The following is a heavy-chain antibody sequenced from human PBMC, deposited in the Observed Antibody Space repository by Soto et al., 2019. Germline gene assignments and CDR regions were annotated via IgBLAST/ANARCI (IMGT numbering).Heavy chain of an antibody. CDR3: ARGRTGEDGYFDR. Sequence: GGSLRLSCAASGFTFSSYWMSWVRQAPGKGLEWVANIKQDGSEKYYVDSVKGRFTISRDNAKNSLYLQMNSLRAEDMAVYYCARGRTGEDGYFDRWGRGTLVTVSS. V-gene: IGHV3-7*03. D-gene: IGHD7-27*01. CDR2: IKQDGSEK. J-gene: IGHJ2*01. CDR1: GFTFSSYW.